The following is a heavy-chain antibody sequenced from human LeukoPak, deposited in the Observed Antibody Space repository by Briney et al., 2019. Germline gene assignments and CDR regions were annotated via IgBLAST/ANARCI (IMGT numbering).Heavy chain of an antibody. Sequence: SETLSLTCAVSGYSISSGYYWGWIRQPPGKGLEWIGSIYHSGSTYYNPSLKSRVTISVDTSKNQFSLKLSSVTAADTAVYYCARDLRSGLASIGAFDIWGQGTTVTVSS. CDR1: GYSISSGYY. V-gene: IGHV4-38-2*02. J-gene: IGHJ3*02. CDR2: IYHSGST. CDR3: ARDLRSGLASIGAFDI. D-gene: IGHD3-22*01.